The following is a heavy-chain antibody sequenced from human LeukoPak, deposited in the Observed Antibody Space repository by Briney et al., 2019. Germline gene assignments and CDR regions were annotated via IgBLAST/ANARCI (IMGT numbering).Heavy chain of an antibody. CDR1: GGSFSGYY. V-gene: IGHV4-34*01. CDR2: INRSGST. J-gene: IGHJ5*02. CDR3: ARARRYYDILTGRRNWFDP. D-gene: IGHD3-9*01. Sequence: SETLSLTCAVYGGSFSGYYWSWIRQPPGKGLEWIGEINRSGSTNYNPSLKSRVTISVDTSKNQFSLKLSSVTAADTAVYYCARARRYYDILTGRRNWFDPWGQGTLVTVSS.